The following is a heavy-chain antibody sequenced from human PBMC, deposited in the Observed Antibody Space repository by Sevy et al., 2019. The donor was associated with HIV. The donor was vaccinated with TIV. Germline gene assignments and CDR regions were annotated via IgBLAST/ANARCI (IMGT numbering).Heavy chain of an antibody. CDR1: GYTFTSFG. CDR3: ARRGAFDFDTSGFLSP. CDR2: ISVYNGKI. V-gene: IGHV1-18*01. D-gene: IGHD3-22*01. Sequence: ASVKVSCKASGYTFTSFGISWVRQAPGQGLEWVGWISVYNGKINYAQNFQGRVTMTTDTSTRTAYMELKSLRSDDTAVYYCARRGAFDFDTSGFLSPWGQGTQVTVSS. J-gene: IGHJ5*02.